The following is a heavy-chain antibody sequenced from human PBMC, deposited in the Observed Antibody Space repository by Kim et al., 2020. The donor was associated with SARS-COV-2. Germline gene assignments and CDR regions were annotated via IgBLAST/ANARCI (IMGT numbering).Heavy chain of an antibody. CDR3: ARDVVVVPAAIGYYYYGMDV. Sequence: GGSLRLSCAASGFTFSSYSMNWVRQAPGKGLEWVSYISSSSSTIYYADSVKGRFTISRDNAKNSLYLQMNSLRDEDTAVYYCARDVVVVPAAIGYYYYGMDVWGQGTTVTVSS. CDR1: GFTFSSYS. D-gene: IGHD2-2*02. J-gene: IGHJ6*02. CDR2: ISSSSSTI. V-gene: IGHV3-48*02.